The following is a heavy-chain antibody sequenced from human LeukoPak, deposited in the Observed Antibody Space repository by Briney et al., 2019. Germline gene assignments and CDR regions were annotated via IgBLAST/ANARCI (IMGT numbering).Heavy chain of an antibody. CDR2: IYTSGST. CDR1: GGSISGYY. J-gene: IGHJ6*03. Sequence: SETLSLTCTVSGGSISGYYWSWIRQPAGKGLEWIGRIYTSGSTNYNPSLKSRVTMSVDTSKNQFSLKLSSVTAADTAVYYCAREAPTTSPYYYYYMDVWGKGTTVTVSS. V-gene: IGHV4-4*07. D-gene: IGHD1-26*01. CDR3: AREAPTTSPYYYYYMDV.